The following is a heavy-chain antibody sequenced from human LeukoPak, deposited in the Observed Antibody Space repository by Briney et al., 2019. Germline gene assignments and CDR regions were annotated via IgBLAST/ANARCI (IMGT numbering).Heavy chain of an antibody. CDR2: ISGSGGNT. J-gene: IGHJ2*01. CDR1: GLTFSSYA. CDR3: ARDSAHSSGWYRPRDWYFDL. Sequence: GGSLRLSCAASGLTFSSYAMNWVRQAPGKGLEWVSAISGSGGNTYYADSVKGRFTISRDNSKNTLYLQMNSLRAEDTAVYYCARDSAHSSGWYRPRDWYFDLWGRGTLVTVSS. D-gene: IGHD6-19*01. V-gene: IGHV3-23*01.